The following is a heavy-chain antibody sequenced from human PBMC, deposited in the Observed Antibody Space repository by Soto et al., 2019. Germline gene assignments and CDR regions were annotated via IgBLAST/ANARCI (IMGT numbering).Heavy chain of an antibody. Sequence: PSETLSLTCVVYGGSFSGYYWSWIRQSPGKGLEWIGGTNHRGSTNYNPSLESRVTISVDTSKNQFSLKLPSVTAADTAMYYCARDGFCTSTTCRVGNWFDPWGQGTLVTVSS. V-gene: IGHV4-34*01. CDR3: ARDGFCTSTTCRVGNWFDP. J-gene: IGHJ5*02. CDR1: GGSFSGYY. CDR2: TNHRGST. D-gene: IGHD2-2*01.